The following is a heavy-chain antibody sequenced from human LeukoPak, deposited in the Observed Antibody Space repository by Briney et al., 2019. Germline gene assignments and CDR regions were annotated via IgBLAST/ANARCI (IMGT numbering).Heavy chain of an antibody. CDR3: ARVLSTVTVFDY. D-gene: IGHD4-17*01. Sequence: SETLSLTCTVSGVSISTYYWSWIRQPAGKGLEWIGHIYTSGNTNYNPSLKSRVTMSVDTSKNHFSLKLSSVTAADTAVYYCARVLSTVTVFDYWGQGTLVTVSS. CDR2: IYTSGNT. V-gene: IGHV4-4*07. J-gene: IGHJ4*02. CDR1: GVSISTYY.